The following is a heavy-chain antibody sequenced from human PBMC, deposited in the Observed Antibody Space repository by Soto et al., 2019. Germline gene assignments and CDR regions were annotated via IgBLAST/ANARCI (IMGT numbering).Heavy chain of an antibody. Sequence: GESLKISCKGSGYSFTSYWISWVRQMPGKGLEWMGRIDPSDSYTNYSPSFQGHVTISADKSISTAYLQWSSLKASDTAMYYCARRSKSGGATTINYYYGMDVWGQGTTVTVS. D-gene: IGHD1-26*01. CDR2: IDPSDSYT. CDR3: ARRSKSGGATTINYYYGMDV. CDR1: GYSFTSYW. V-gene: IGHV5-10-1*01. J-gene: IGHJ6*02.